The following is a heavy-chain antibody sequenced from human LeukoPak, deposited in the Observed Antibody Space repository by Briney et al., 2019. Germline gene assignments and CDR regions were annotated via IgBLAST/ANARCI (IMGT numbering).Heavy chain of an antibody. CDR2: IYYSGST. CDR3: AVRADQLVDY. D-gene: IGHD1-1*01. CDR1: GGSISSYY. V-gene: IGHV4-59*01. J-gene: IGHJ4*02. Sequence: SETLSLTCTVSGGSISSYYWSWIRQPPGKGLEWIGSIYYSGSTNYNPSLKSRVTISVDTSKNQFSLKLSSVTAADTAVYYCAVRADQLVDYWGQGTLVTVSS.